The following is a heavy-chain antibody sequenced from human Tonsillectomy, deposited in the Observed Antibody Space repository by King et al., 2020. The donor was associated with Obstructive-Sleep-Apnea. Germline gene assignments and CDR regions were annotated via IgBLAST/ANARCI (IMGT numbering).Heavy chain of an antibody. CDR2: IRHDGSET. CDR1: GFIFSYYG. Sequence: VQLVESGGGVVQPGRSLRLSCAASGFIFSYYGMYWVRQAPGKGLEWVAFIRHDGSETYYADSLKGRFTISRDNSKNTLSLQMNSLRAEETAIYYCAGGRIDYWGQGTLVTVSS. V-gene: IGHV3-30*02. CDR3: AGGRIDY. J-gene: IGHJ4*02. D-gene: IGHD3-16*01.